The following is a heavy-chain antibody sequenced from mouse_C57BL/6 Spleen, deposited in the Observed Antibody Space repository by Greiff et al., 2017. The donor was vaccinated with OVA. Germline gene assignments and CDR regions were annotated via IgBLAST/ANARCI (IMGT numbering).Heavy chain of an antibody. Sequence: QVQLQQSGAELVRPGASVTLSCKASGYTFTDYEMHWVKQTPVHGLEWIGAIDPETGGTAYNQKFKGKAILTADKSSSTAYMELRSLTSEDSAVYYCTREDAQAWFAYWGKGTLVTVSA. CDR2: IDPETGGT. CDR1: GYTFTDYE. V-gene: IGHV1-15*01. CDR3: TREDAQAWFAY. J-gene: IGHJ3*01.